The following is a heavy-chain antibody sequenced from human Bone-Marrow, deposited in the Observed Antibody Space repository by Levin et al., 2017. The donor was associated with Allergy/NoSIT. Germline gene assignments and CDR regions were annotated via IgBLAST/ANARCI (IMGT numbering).Heavy chain of an antibody. D-gene: IGHD6-13*01. CDR1: GFTFSSYW. CDR3: ARDLGYSSSWSDIDY. J-gene: IGHJ4*02. V-gene: IGHV3-7*01. Sequence: GGSLRLSCAASGFTFSSYWMSWVRQAPGKGLEWVANIKQDGSEKYYVDSVKGRFTISRDNAKNSLYLQMNSLRAEDTAVYYCARDLGYSSSWSDIDYWGQGTLVTVSS. CDR2: IKQDGSEK.